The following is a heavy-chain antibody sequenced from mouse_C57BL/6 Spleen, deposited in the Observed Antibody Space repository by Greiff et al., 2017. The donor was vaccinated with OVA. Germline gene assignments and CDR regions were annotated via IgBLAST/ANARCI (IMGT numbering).Heavy chain of an antibody. CDR3: AIHYYGSY. CDR2: IDPSDSYT. J-gene: IGHJ2*01. Sequence: QVQLQQPGAELVKPGASVKLSCKASGYTFTSYWMQWVKQRPGQGLEWIGEIDPSDSYTNYNQKFKGKATLTVDTSSSTAYMQLSSLTSEDSAVYYCAIHYYGSYWGQGTTLTVSS. D-gene: IGHD1-1*01. CDR1: GYTFTSYW. V-gene: IGHV1-50*01.